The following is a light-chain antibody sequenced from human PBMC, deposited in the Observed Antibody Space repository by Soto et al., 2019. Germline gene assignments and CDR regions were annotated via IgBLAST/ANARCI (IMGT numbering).Light chain of an antibody. CDR2: DVS. CDR1: SSDVGDYKY. CDR3: SSYTMSSTV. J-gene: IGLJ3*02. Sequence: QSVLTQPASVSGSPGQSITISCTGTSSDVGDYKYVSWYQQHPDKAPKLMIYDVSNRPSGVSNRFSGSKSGNTASLTISGLQAEDEADYYCSSYTMSSTVFGGGTKVTVL. V-gene: IGLV2-14*01.